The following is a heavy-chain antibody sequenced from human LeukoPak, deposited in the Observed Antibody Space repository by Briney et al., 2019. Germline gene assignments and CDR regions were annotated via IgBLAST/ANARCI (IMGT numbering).Heavy chain of an antibody. D-gene: IGHD6-13*01. CDR2: IYHSGST. V-gene: IGHV4-38-2*02. Sequence: PSETLSLTCNVSGYSISSGYYWAWIRQSPGKGLEWIGSIYHSGSTYYNPSLKSRVTMSVDTSKNQFSLKLSSVTAADTAVYYCARHWVAAAGLFDYWGQGTLVTVSS. CDR3: ARHWVAAAGLFDY. J-gene: IGHJ4*02. CDR1: GYSISSGYY.